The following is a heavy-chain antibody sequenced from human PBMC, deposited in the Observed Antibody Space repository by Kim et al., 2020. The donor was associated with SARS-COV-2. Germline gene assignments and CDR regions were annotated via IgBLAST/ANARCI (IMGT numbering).Heavy chain of an antibody. Sequence: GSNNTADAVKGRCTSSRGNSKNTLYLQMNSLRAEDTAVYYCAKGGELNDYWGQGTLVTVSS. V-gene: IGHV3-23*01. CDR2: GSN. D-gene: IGHD3-10*01. CDR3: AKGGELNDY. J-gene: IGHJ4*02.